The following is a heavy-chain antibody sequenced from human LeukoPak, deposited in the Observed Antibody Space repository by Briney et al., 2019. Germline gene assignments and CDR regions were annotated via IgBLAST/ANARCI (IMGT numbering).Heavy chain of an antibody. CDR3: ARGDYDSSGYSPSYYYYYYGMDV. J-gene: IGHJ6*02. CDR1: GYTFTSYD. V-gene: IGHV1-8*01. D-gene: IGHD3-22*01. Sequence: ASVKVSCKASGYTFTSYDINWVRQATGQGLELMGWMNPNSGNTVYAQKFQGRVTMTRNTSISTAYMELSSLRSEDTAVYYCARGDYDSSGYSPSYYYYYYGMDVWGQGTTVTVSS. CDR2: MNPNSGNT.